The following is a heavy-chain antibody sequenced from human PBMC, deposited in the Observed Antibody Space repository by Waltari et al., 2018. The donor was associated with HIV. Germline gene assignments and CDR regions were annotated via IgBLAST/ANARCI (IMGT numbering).Heavy chain of an antibody. Sequence: EVQLLESGGDLVQPGGSLILSCAASGLTFGSYSMSWVRQAPGRGLEWVSAINSGDGTFYADSVKGRFIISRDNSRNTLYLQLNSLTAEDTAVYYCAKDVSIREIDYWGQGTLVTVSS. CDR3: AKDVSIREIDY. V-gene: IGHV3-23*01. J-gene: IGHJ4*02. CDR1: GLTFGSYS. CDR2: INSGDGT. D-gene: IGHD1-26*01.